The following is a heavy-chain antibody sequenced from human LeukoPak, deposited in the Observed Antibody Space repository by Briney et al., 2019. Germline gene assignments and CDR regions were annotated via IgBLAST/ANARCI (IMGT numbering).Heavy chain of an antibody. CDR3: ARDDTVTTGFDN. CDR2: IHYTGST. Sequence: SETLSLTCSASGGSVSSANYYWSWIRQPPGKGLEWIGYIHYTGSTNYNASLKSRLTISVDTSKNQFSLKLTSVTAADTAVYYCARDDTVTTGFDNWGQGTLVTVSS. J-gene: IGHJ4*02. V-gene: IGHV4-61*01. D-gene: IGHD4-17*01. CDR1: GGSVSSANYY.